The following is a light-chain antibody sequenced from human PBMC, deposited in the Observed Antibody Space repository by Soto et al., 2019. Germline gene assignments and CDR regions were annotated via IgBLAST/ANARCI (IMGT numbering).Light chain of an antibody. CDR2: DAS. Sequence: EVMMTQSPGTLSVSPGERATLSCRASQSVSSYLAWYQQKPGQAPRLLIYDASNRATGIPARFSGSGSGTDFTLTISSLEPEDFAVYYCQQRSNWPRTFGQGTKVDI. CDR1: QSVSSY. J-gene: IGKJ1*01. CDR3: QQRSNWPRT. V-gene: IGKV3-11*01.